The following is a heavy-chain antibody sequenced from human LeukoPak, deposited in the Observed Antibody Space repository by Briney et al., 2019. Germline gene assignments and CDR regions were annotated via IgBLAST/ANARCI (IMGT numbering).Heavy chain of an antibody. D-gene: IGHD2-8*02. J-gene: IGHJ4*02. CDR2: LNPNSGAT. CDR1: GSTFTGYY. Sequence: ASVKVSCKASGSTFTGYYLHWVRQAPGQGLEWMGWLNPNSGATKYAQKFHGKVTMTRATSITTAYMELNRLSYDATAMYYYSREESGGYVDYWGQGTLVTVSS. V-gene: IGHV1-2*02. CDR3: SREESGGYVDY.